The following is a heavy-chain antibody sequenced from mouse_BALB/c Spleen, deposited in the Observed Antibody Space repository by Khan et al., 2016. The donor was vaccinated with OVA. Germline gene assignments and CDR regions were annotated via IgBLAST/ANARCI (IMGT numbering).Heavy chain of an antibody. D-gene: IGHD1-1*01. CDR1: GFTIKDSY. V-gene: IGHV14-3*02. CDR2: IAPASGKT. J-gene: IGHJ1*01. Sequence: VQLQQSGAELVKPGASVKLSCTASGFTIKDSYIHWVKQRPEQGLEWIGRIAPASGKTEYDPKFQGKATITADTSSNTSYLQLSSLTSEDSAVYYCAATTYVPRYFEVWGAGTTVTVSS. CDR3: AATTYVPRYFEV.